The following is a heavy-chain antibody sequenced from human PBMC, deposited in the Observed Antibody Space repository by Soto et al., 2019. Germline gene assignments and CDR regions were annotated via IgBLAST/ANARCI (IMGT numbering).Heavy chain of an antibody. V-gene: IGHV4-39*01. CDR1: GGSISSGDYY. CDR2: IFYSGST. Sequence: SETLSLTCTVSGGSISSGDYYWSWIRQPPGKGLEWIGYIFYSGSTYYNPSLKSRVTISVDTSKNQFSLTLTSVTAADTAVYYCARQCRGVTCHWFVPWGQGTLVTVSS. CDR3: ARQCRGVTCHWFVP. D-gene: IGHD2-15*01. J-gene: IGHJ5*02.